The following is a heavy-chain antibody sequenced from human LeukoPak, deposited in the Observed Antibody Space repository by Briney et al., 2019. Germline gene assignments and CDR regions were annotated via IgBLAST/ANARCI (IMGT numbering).Heavy chain of an antibody. CDR1: GFTFSSYA. CDR3: ARDDGDCSGGSCPSWLWGTFDY. CDR2: ISGSGGST. Sequence: GGSLRLSCAASGFTFSSYAMSWVRQAPGKGLEWVSAISGSGGSTYYADSVKGRFTISRDNSKNTLYLQMNSLRAEDTAVYYCARDDGDCSGGSCPSWLWGTFDYWGQGTLVTVSS. J-gene: IGHJ4*02. V-gene: IGHV3-23*01. D-gene: IGHD2-15*01.